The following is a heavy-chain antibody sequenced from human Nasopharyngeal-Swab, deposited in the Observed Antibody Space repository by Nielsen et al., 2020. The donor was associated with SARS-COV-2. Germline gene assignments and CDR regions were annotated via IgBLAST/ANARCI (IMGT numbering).Heavy chain of an antibody. CDR1: GYSFTSYW. CDR2: IYPGDSDT. CDR3: ARLDFWGATPTFFDY. J-gene: IGHJ4*02. V-gene: IGHV5-51*01. Sequence: GGSLRLSCKGSGYSFTSYWIGWVRQMPGKGLEWMGIIYPGDSDTRYSPSFQGQVTISADKSISTAYLQWSSLKASDTAMYYCARLDFWGATPTFFDYWGQGTLVTVSS. D-gene: IGHD3-16*01.